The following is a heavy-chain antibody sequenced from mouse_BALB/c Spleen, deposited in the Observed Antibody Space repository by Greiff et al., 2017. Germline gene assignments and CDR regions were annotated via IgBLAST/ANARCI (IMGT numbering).Heavy chain of an antibody. D-gene: IGHD6-1*01. CDR1: GFTFSSYG. J-gene: IGHJ1*01. CDR3: AREEGMPHWYFDV. V-gene: IGHV5-6-3*01. CDR2: INSNGGST. Sequence: EVMLVESGGGLVQPGGSLKLSCAASGFTFSSYGMSWVRQTPDKRLELVATINSNGGSTYYPDSVKGRFTISRDSAKNTLYLQMSSLKSEDTAMYYCAREEGMPHWYFDVWGAGTTVTVSS.